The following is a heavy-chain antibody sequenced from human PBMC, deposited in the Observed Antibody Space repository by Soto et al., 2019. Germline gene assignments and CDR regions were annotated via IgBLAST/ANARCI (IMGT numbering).Heavy chain of an antibody. D-gene: IGHD1-1*01. Sequence: QVQLVQSGAEVKKPGSSVKVSCKASGGSFRSYTISWVRQAPGQGLEWMGRIIPILGIANYAPKFQGRVTITADKSTNTAYMELSSLRSEDTAVYYCARMLVHPEQGDYYSGLDVWGQGTTVTVPS. CDR3: ARMLVHPEQGDYYSGLDV. CDR2: IIPILGIA. V-gene: IGHV1-69*02. J-gene: IGHJ6*02. CDR1: GGSFRSYT.